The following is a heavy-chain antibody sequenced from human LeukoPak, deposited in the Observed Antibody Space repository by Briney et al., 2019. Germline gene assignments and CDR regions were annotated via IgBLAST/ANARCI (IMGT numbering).Heavy chain of an antibody. CDR1: GYFFNNYG. V-gene: IGHV1-18*01. D-gene: IGHD3-9*01. CDR2: ISAYNGNV. CDR3: ARGHRSDWLTTQGY. J-gene: IGHJ4*02. Sequence: ASVKVSCKASGYFFNNYGITWVRQAPGQGPEWMGWISAYNGNVQYSQKLQDRVTMTTDTSTTTAYLEMRLSYDDTAVYYCARGHRSDWLTTQGYWGQGTLVTVSS.